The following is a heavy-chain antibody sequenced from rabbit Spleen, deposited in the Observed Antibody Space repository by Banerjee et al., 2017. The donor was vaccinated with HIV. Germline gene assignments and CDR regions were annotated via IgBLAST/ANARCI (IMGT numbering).Heavy chain of an antibody. J-gene: IGHJ4*01. V-gene: IGHV1S40*01. CDR3: ARDLAGAVGWNFDL. CDR2: INSFTGRP. CDR1: GFSFSSSDY. Sequence: QSLEESGGDLVKPGASLTLTCTASGFSFSSSDYMCWVRQAPGKGLEWIASINSFTGRPVYATWAKGRFTVSKASWTTVTLQMTSLTAADMASYFCARDLAGAVGWNFDLWGPGTLVTVS. D-gene: IGHD4-1*01.